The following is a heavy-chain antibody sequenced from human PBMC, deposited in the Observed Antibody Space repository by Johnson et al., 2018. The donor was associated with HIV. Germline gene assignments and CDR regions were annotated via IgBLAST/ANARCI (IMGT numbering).Heavy chain of an antibody. D-gene: IGHD6-19*01. CDR3: AKDLRLSSGQWLVQGGALDI. J-gene: IGHJ3*02. V-gene: IGHV3-30*19. CDR1: GFTFSIYG. CDR2: ISYDGSNK. Sequence: HVQLVESGGGVVQPGRSLRLSCAASGFTFSIYGMHWVRQAPGKGLEWVAVISYDGSNKYYADSVKGRFTISRDNAKKSLYLQMDSLRAEDTALYYCAKDLRLSSGQWLVQGGALDIWGQGTMVTVSS.